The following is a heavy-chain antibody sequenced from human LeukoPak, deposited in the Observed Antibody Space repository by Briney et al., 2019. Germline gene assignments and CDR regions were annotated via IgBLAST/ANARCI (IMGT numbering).Heavy chain of an antibody. V-gene: IGHV1-69*02. CDR2: IIPILGIA. Sequence: GASVKVSCKASRGTFSSYTLSWVRQAHGQGLEWMGRIIPILGIANYAQKFQGRVTITADKSTSTAYMELSSLRSEDTAVYYCATRIRPYENGDYYYYGMDVWGQGTTFTVSS. J-gene: IGHJ6*02. D-gene: IGHD3-22*01. CDR1: RGTFSSYT. CDR3: ATRIRPYENGDYYYYGMDV.